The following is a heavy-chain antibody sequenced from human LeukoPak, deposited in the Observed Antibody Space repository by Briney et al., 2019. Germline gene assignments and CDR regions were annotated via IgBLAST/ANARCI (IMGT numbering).Heavy chain of an antibody. V-gene: IGHV4-59*01. CDR1: GGSINPYY. CDR2: VYYSGGT. CDR3: ARDNRGWQYGSESNEYNHYALDV. D-gene: IGHD3-10*01. J-gene: IGHJ6*02. Sequence: SETLSLTCTVSGGSINPYYWSWIRQPPGKGLEWVGYVYYSGGTNYNPSLGSRVSIAVDTSNNQFSLTLNSVTAADTAVYYCARDNRGWQYGSESNEYNHYALDVWGQGTTVIVPS.